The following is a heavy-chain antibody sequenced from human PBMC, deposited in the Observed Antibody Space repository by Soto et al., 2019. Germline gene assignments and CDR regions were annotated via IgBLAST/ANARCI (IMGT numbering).Heavy chain of an antibody. CDR3: TKGGHKPTGAAFYI. J-gene: IGHJ3*02. V-gene: IGHV3-30*18. D-gene: IGHD3-10*01. CDR2: ISFDGTNK. Sequence: ESGGGVVQPGRSLRLSCPASEFVFTNFAMHWVRQAPGKGLEWVASISFDGTNKYYADSVRGRFTISRDNSKNTLYLQMDSLRVEDTTVYYCTKGGHKPTGAAFYIWGQGTMVTVSS. CDR1: EFVFTNFA.